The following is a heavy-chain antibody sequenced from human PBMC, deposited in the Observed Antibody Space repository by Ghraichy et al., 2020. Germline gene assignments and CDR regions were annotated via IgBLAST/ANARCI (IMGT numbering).Heavy chain of an antibody. Sequence: SETLSLTCTVSGGSISSYYWSWIRQPPGKGLEWIGYIYYSGSTNYNPSLKSRVTISVDTSKNQFSLKLSSVTAADTAVYYCARDGGPVTSSASYFDYWGQGTLVTVSS. J-gene: IGHJ4*02. CDR3: ARDGGPVTSSASYFDY. CDR1: GGSISSYY. CDR2: IYYSGST. V-gene: IGHV4-59*01. D-gene: IGHD3-16*01.